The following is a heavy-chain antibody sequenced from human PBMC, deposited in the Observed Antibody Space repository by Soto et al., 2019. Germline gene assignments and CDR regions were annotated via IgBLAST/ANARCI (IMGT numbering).Heavy chain of an antibody. CDR1: GFTFSSYV. CDR3: AKEMGDYYDSSGSWFDP. V-gene: IGHV3-23*01. J-gene: IGHJ5*02. CDR2: ISGSGGNT. D-gene: IGHD3-22*01. Sequence: GVLRLSCAASGFTFSSYVMSWVRQAPGKGLEWVSAISGSGGNTYYADSVKGRFTISRDNSKNTLFLQMNSLRAEDTALYFCAKEMGDYYDSSGSWFDPWGQGTLVTAPQ.